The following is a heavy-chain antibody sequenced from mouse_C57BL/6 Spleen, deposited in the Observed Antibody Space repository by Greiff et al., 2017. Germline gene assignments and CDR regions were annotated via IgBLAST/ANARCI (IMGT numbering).Heavy chain of an antibody. CDR3: ARESNSPGLAY. CDR1: GYSFTSYY. J-gene: IGHJ3*01. D-gene: IGHD2-5*01. Sequence: QVQLQQSGPELVKPGASVKISCKASGYSFTSYYIHWVKQRPGQGLEWIGWIYPGSGNTKYNEKFKGKATLTADTSSSTAYMQLSSLTSEDSAVYYCARESNSPGLAYWGQGTLVTVSA. CDR2: IYPGSGNT. V-gene: IGHV1-66*01.